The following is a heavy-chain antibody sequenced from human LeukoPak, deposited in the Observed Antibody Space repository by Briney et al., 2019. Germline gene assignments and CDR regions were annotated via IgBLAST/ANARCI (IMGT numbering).Heavy chain of an antibody. CDR3: ARVTNPYSTSSAPYY. CDR1: GFTFSSYG. Sequence: GGSLRLSCAASGFTFSSYGMHWVRQAPGKGLEWVAVVSNDGSNKYYADSVKGRFTISRDNSKNTLYLQMSSLRAEDTAVYYCARVTNPYSTSSAPYYWGPGTLVTVSS. J-gene: IGHJ4*02. V-gene: IGHV3-30*19. CDR2: VSNDGSNK. D-gene: IGHD6-6*01.